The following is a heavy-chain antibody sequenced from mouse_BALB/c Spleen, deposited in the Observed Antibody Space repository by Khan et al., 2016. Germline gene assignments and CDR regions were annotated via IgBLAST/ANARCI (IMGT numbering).Heavy chain of an antibody. CDR1: AFNIKDTY. CDR2: IDPANGNT. CDR3: ARIYYGGAY. Sequence: EVELVESGADLVKPGASVKLSCTASAFNIKDTYIHWVKQRPEQALEWIGRIDPANGNTEYDPKFQGKATITADISSNTAYLQLSSLTSEDTAVYYCARIYYGGAYWGQGTLVTVSA. D-gene: IGHD2-1*01. V-gene: IGHV14-3*02. J-gene: IGHJ3*01.